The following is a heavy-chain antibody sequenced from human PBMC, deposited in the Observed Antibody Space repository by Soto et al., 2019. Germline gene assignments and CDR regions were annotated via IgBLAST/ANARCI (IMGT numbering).Heavy chain of an antibody. J-gene: IGHJ3*02. CDR2: ISAYNGNT. CDR1: GYTFTSYG. D-gene: IGHD3-3*01. CDR3: KAYKELSSLRYDDTAVYYGAEWAGGYDFWSGYYTGAFDI. V-gene: IGHV1-18*04. Sequence: QVQLVQSGAEVKKPGASVKVSCKASGYTFTSYGIRWVRQAPGQGLEWMGWISAYNGNTNYAQKLQGRVPMTADTCKTNCAQKFEGTVTRTTNTPTSKAYKELSSLRYDDTAVYYGAEWAGGYDFWSGYYTGAFDIWGQGTMVTVSS.